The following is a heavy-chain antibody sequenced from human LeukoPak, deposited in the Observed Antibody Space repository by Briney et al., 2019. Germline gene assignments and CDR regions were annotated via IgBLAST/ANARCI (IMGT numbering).Heavy chain of an antibody. J-gene: IGHJ6*02. CDR1: GYTFTSYG. V-gene: IGHV1-18*01. D-gene: IGHD2-21*02. CDR3: ASRGGVTQVNDYYYFAMDV. Sequence: ASVTVSCKASGYTFTSYGISWVRQAPGQGLEWMGWISAYNGNTNYAQKLQGRVTMTTDTSTSTAYMELRSLRSDDTAVYYCASRGGVTQVNDYYYFAMDVWGQGTTVTVSS. CDR2: ISAYNGNT.